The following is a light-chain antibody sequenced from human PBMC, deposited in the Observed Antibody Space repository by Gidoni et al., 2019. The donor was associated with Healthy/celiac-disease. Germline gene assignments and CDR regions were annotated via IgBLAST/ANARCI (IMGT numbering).Light chain of an antibody. CDR3: QQYYSTPCT. J-gene: IGKJ1*01. CDR2: WAS. CDR1: QSVLYSSNNKNY. V-gene: IGKV4-1*01. Sequence: DIVMTQSPDSLAVSLGERATINCKSSQSVLYSSNNKNYLAWYQQKPGQPPKLLIYWASTRESGVPDRFSGSGSGTDFTLTISSLQAEDGAVYYCQQYYSTPCTFGQGTKVEIK.